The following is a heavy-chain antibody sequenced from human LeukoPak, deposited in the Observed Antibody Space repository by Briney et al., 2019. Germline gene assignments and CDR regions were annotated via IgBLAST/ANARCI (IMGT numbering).Heavy chain of an antibody. D-gene: IGHD6-13*01. J-gene: IGHJ4*02. CDR2: MSNSGHT. CDR1: GVSVSSGNYY. CDR3: ARVSAAGTGPDY. V-gene: IGHV4-61*01. Sequence: PSETLSLTCTVSGVSVSSGNYYWSWIRQPPGKGLEWIGFMSNSGHTDSNASLKSRVTISVDTSKNQFSLKLNSVTAADTAVYYCARVSAAGTGPDYWGQGTLVTVSS.